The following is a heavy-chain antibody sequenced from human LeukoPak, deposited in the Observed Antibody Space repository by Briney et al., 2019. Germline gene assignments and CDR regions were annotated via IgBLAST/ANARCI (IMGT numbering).Heavy chain of an antibody. CDR2: IRQDGGEK. J-gene: IGHJ4*02. Sequence: GGSLRLSCAVSAFTFSDYWMNWVRQAPGKGLEWVASIRQDGGEKSYVDSVKGRLTISRDNTKHSLYLQMSSLRAEDTGVYYCARDGTAAGLYFDLWGQGTLVTVSS. CDR3: ARDGTAAGLYFDL. D-gene: IGHD6-13*01. CDR1: AFTFSDYW. V-gene: IGHV3-7*01.